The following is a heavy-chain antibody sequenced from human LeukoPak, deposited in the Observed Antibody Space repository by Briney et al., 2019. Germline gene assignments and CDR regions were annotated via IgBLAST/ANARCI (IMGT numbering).Heavy chain of an antibody. J-gene: IGHJ4*02. CDR3: ARVYLEDSLYGQYPVAWFGY. CDR2: INPSGGST. D-gene: IGHD3-10*01. V-gene: IGHV1-46*01. Sequence: ASVKVSCKASGYTFTSYYMHWVRQAPGQGLEWMGIINPSGGSTSYAQKFQGRVTMTRDMSTSTVYMELSSLRSEDTAVYYCARVYLEDSLYGQYPVAWFGYWGQGTLVTVSS. CDR1: GYTFTSYY.